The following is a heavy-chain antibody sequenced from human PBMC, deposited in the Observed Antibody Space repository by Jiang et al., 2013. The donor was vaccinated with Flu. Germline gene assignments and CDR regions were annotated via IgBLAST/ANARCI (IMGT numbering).Heavy chain of an antibody. CDR1: GFTFSSYA. V-gene: IGHV3-23*01. J-gene: IGHJ6*02. CDR3: AKASNGSRTKNADYYYYGLDV. D-gene: IGHD3-10*01. CDR2: ISGSGGNT. Sequence: SCAASGFTFSSYAMSWVRQAPGKGLEWVSAISGSGGNTYYADSVKGRFTISRDNSKNTLYLQMNSLRAEDTALYYCAKASNGSRTKNADYYYYGLDVWGQGTTVTVSS.